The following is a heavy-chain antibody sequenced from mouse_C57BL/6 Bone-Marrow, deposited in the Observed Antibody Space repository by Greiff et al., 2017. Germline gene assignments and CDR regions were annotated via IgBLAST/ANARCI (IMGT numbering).Heavy chain of an antibody. CDR1: GYTFTSYG. Sequence: VQLQQSGAELVRPGSSVTMSCKTSGYTFTSYGINWVKQRPGHGLEWIGYIYIGNGYTAYNEKFKGKATLTSDTSSSTAYMQLSSLTSEDSAIXFGARGWSEAYWGQGTLVTVSA. J-gene: IGHJ3*01. CDR3: ARGWSEAY. CDR2: IYIGNGYT. V-gene: IGHV1-58*01. D-gene: IGHD2-3*01.